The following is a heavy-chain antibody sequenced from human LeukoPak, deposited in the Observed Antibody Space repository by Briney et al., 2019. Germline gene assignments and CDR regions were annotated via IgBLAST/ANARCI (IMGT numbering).Heavy chain of an antibody. Sequence: GGSLRLSCAASGLTFNNYAMTWVRQAPGKGLEWVSGISGTGDYTYYADSVKGRFTVSRDNSKNTLYLQVNSLRAEDTAVYYCAKGFVVRLDFDYWGQGTLVTVSS. J-gene: IGHJ4*02. CDR2: ISGTGDYT. CDR3: AKGFVVRLDFDY. V-gene: IGHV3-23*01. CDR1: GLTFNNYA. D-gene: IGHD2/OR15-2a*01.